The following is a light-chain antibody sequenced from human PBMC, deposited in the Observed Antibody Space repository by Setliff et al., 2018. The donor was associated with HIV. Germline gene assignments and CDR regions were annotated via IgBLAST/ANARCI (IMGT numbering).Light chain of an antibody. V-gene: IGLV2-14*01. CDR2: EAR. Sequence: QSALTQPASVSGSPGQSITISCTGTSSDVGGYNYVSWYQQHPGKAPKLIIYEARNRPSGVSSRFSGSKPGNTASLTISGLQTEDEADYYCSSYAITNTLPFGTGTKVTVL. CDR3: SSYAITNTLP. J-gene: IGLJ1*01. CDR1: SSDVGGYNY.